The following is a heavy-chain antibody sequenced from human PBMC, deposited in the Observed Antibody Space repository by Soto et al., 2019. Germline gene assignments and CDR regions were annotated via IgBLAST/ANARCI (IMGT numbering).Heavy chain of an antibody. J-gene: IGHJ4*02. D-gene: IGHD5-12*01. Sequence: SETLSLTCTVSGGSISSSSYYWGWIRQPPGKGLEWIGSIYYSGSTYYNPSLKSRVTISVDTSKNQFSLKLSSVTAADTAVYYCARQTITLDDDAYYFDYWGQGTLVTVSS. V-gene: IGHV4-39*01. CDR1: GGSISSSSYY. CDR2: IYYSGST. CDR3: ARQTITLDDDAYYFDY.